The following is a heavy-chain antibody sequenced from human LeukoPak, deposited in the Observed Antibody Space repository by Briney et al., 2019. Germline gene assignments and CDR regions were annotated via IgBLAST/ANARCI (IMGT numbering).Heavy chain of an antibody. Sequence: GGSLRLSCAASGFTFSSYSMHWVRQAPGKGLEWVGGIRQDGSDQYYADSVKGRFTISRDNSKNTLYLQMNSLRAEDTAVYYCGDYYGMDVWGQGTTVTVSS. J-gene: IGHJ6*02. CDR2: IRQDGSDQ. V-gene: IGHV3-30*04. CDR1: GFTFSSYS. CDR3: GDYYGMDV.